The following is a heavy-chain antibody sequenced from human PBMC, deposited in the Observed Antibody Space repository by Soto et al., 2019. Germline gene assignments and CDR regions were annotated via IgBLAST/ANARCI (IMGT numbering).Heavy chain of an antibody. CDR3: TTGRDDLLY. J-gene: IGHJ4*02. CDR1: GFTFSKVW. CDR2: IKNKTDGGTT. D-gene: IGHD1-1*01. V-gene: IGHV3-15*07. Sequence: EVQLVESGGGLVKPGGSLRLSCAVSGFTFSKVWMNWVRQAPGKGLEWVGRIKNKTDGGTTDYAAAVKGRFTITRDDSKDTLYLQMNSLKTEDTAVYFCTTGRDDLLYWGQGTLVTVSS.